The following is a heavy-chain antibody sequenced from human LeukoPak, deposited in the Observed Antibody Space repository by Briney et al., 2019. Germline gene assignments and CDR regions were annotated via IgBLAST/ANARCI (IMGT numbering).Heavy chain of an antibody. V-gene: IGHV1-69*04. CDR3: ARDKKRFLEWLLYASWFDP. Sequence: GASVKVSCKASGGTFSSYAISWVRQAPGQGLEWMGRIIPILGIANYAQKFQGRVTITADKSTSTAYMELSSLRSEDTAVYYCARDKKRFLEWLLYASWFDPWGQGTLVTVSS. CDR1: GGTFSSYA. J-gene: IGHJ5*02. D-gene: IGHD3-3*01. CDR2: IIPILGIA.